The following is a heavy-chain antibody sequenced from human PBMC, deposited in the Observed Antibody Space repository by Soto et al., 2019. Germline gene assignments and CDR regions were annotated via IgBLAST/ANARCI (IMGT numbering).Heavy chain of an antibody. CDR3: ASALRYSGSYPLSSDAFDI. CDR1: GGSISSGGYY. D-gene: IGHD1-26*01. V-gene: IGHV4-30-2*01. Sequence: SETLSLTCTVSGGSISSGGYYWSWIRQHPGKGLEWIGYIYHSGSTYYNPSLKSRVTISVDRSKNQFSLKLSSVTAADTAVYYCASALRYSGSYPLSSDAFDIWGQGTMVTVSS. CDR2: IYHSGST. J-gene: IGHJ3*02.